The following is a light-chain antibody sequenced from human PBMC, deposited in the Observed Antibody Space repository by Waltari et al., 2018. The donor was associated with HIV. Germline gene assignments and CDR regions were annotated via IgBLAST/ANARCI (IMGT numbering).Light chain of an antibody. Sequence: QSALTQPASVSGSPGQSITLSCTGTSTDVGTYNLVSWYQQHPGKAPKLIIYEVTKRPSGVPNRFSGSKAGNTASLTISGLQADDEADYYCCSYVGTNTFFGTGTKVTVL. J-gene: IGLJ1*01. V-gene: IGLV2-23*02. CDR2: EVT. CDR1: STDVGTYNL. CDR3: CSYVGTNTF.